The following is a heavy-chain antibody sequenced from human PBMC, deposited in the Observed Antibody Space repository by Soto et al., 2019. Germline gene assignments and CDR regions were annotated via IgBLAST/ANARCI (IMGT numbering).Heavy chain of an antibody. CDR2: IYYSGST. CDR3: ANLRGYYYGSGGYY. CDR1: GGSVSSDGYY. J-gene: IGHJ4*02. D-gene: IGHD3-10*01. Sequence: QVQLQESGPGLVKPSETLSLTCTVSGGSVSSDGYYWSWIRQPPGKGLEWIGYIYYSGSTTYNPSLKRRVTMSVDTSKNQFSLRLSSVTAADTAMYYCANLRGYYYGSGGYYWGQGTLVTVSS. V-gene: IGHV4-61*08.